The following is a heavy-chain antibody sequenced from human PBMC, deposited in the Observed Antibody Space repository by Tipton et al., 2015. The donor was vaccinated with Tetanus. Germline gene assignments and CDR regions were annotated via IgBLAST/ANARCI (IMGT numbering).Heavy chain of an antibody. J-gene: IGHJ6*04. V-gene: IGHV3-23*01. CDR3: AKEALGVLNL. Sequence: GSLRLSCTASGFTFKSYTLNWVRQAPGNGLEWVAAISGSRLTPYYADSVKGRFTISRDNSKNTLSLQLNSLRADDTAIYYCAKEALGVLNLWDNGTTVIVSS. D-gene: IGHD1-14*01. CDR2: ISGSRLTP. CDR1: GFTFKSYT.